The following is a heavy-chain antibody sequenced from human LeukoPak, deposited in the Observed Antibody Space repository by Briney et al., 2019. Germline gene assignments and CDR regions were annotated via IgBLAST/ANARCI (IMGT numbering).Heavy chain of an antibody. V-gene: IGHV3-23*01. CDR3: ATISGSFEYLDY. J-gene: IGHJ4*02. D-gene: IGHD1-26*01. Sequence: PGGSLRLSCAASGFTFSSYAMSWVRQVPGKGLEWVSGISASGGVTYSAESVRGRFTISRDNSKNTLYLQMNSLRVDDTAAYYCATISGSFEYLDYWGQGTLVTVSS. CDR1: GFTFSSYA. CDR2: ISASGGVT.